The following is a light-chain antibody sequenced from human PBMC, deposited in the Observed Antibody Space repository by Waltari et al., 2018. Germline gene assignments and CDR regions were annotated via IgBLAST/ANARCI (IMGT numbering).Light chain of an antibody. J-gene: IGLJ2*01. Sequence: QSALTQPPSASGSPGQSVTIPCPGPSSDVGGYNYLSWYQQHPGKAPKLMIYEVSKRPSGVPDRFSGSKSGNTASLTVSGLQAEDEADYYCSSYAGSNNLVFGGGTKLTVL. CDR3: SSYAGSNNLV. CDR2: EVS. V-gene: IGLV2-8*01. CDR1: SSDVGGYNY.